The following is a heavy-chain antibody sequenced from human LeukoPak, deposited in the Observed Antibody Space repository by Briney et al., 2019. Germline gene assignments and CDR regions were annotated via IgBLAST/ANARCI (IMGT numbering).Heavy chain of an antibody. V-gene: IGHV1-69*05. CDR1: GGTFSSYA. D-gene: IGHD5-18*01. CDR3: ARDTAMAYYMDV. J-gene: IGHJ6*03. CDR2: IIPIFGTA. Sequence: GASVKVSCKASGGTFSSYAISWVRQAPGQGLEWMGGIIPIFGTANYAQKFQGRVTITTDESTSTAYMELSSLRSEDTAVYYCARDTAMAYYMDVWGKGTTVTVSS.